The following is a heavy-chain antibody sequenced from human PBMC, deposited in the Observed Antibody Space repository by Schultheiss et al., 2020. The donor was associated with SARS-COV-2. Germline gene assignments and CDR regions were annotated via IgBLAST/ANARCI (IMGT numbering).Heavy chain of an antibody. J-gene: IGHJ4*02. D-gene: IGHD4-17*01. CDR1: GGSFSGYY. CDR2: IYYSGST. Sequence: SETLSLTCAVYGGSFSGYYWSWIRQPPGKGLEWIGYIYYSGSTYYNPSLKSRVTMSVDTSKNQFSLKLSSVTAADTAVYYCARDSTDGDYFDYWGQGTLVTVSS. CDR3: ARDSTDGDYFDY. V-gene: IGHV4-34*11.